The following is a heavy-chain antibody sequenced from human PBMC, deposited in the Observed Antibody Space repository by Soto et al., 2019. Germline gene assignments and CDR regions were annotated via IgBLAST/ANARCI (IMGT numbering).Heavy chain of an antibody. V-gene: IGHV6-1*01. CDR3: GRSVRGHVVKYFDY. J-gene: IGHJ4*02. Sequence: SQTLSLTCAISGDTVSSNSAAWNWIRQSPSRGLEWLGRTHYRSKWYNDYAVSVKSRITINPDTSKNQFSLQLNSVTPEVTAVYYCGRSVRGHVVKYFDYWGQGTLVTVSS. CDR2: THYRSKWYN. CDR1: GDTVSSNSAA. D-gene: IGHD3-10*01.